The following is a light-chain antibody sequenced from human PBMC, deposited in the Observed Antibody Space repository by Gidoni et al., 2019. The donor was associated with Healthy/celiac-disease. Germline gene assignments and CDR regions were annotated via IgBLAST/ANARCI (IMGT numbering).Light chain of an antibody. J-gene: IGKJ4*01. CDR1: QDISNY. CDR2: GAS. Sequence: DIQMTQSPSSLSASVGDRVTITCQASQDISNYLNWYQQKPGKAPKLLIYGASNLETGVPSRFSGSGSGTDFTFTISSLQPEDIATYYCQQYDNLSPLTFGGXTKVEIK. CDR3: QQYDNLSPLT. V-gene: IGKV1-33*01.